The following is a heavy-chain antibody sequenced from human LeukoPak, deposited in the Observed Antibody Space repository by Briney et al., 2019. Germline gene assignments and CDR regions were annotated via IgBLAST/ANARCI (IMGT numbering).Heavy chain of an antibody. CDR1: GFTFSSYA. D-gene: IGHD6-25*01. Sequence: GGSLRLSCTASGFTFSSYAMSWVRQAPGKGLEWVSIISGSGCSTYYADSVKGRFTISRDNSKNTLYLQMNSLRAEGTAVYYCAKVLGMYGSSGYAWYFDYWGQGTLVTVSS. J-gene: IGHJ4*02. V-gene: IGHV3-23*01. CDR3: AKVLGMYGSSGYAWYFDY. CDR2: ISGSGCST.